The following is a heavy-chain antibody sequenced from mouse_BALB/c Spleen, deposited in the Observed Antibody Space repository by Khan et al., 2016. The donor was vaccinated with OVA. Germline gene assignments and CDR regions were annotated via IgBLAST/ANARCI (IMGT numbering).Heavy chain of an antibody. Sequence: VRLQQSGAEFVKPGASVKLSCTASGFNIKDTYIHWVNQRPEQGLEWIGRIDPANDDIKYDPKFQGKATITADTSSNTAYLHLSSLTSEDTAVYYCATRYSNPFAYWGQGTLVTVSA. V-gene: IGHV14-3*02. D-gene: IGHD2-5*01. CDR2: IDPANDDI. CDR1: GFNIKDTY. CDR3: ATRYSNPFAY. J-gene: IGHJ3*01.